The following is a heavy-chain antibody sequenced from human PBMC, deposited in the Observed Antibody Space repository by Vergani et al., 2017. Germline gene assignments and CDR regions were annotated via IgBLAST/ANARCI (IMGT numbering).Heavy chain of an antibody. CDR1: GGSISSYY. Sequence: QVQLQESGPGLVKPSETLSLTCTVSGGSISSYYWSWIRQPPGKGLEWIGYIYYSGSTNYNPSLKSRVTISVDTSKNQFSLKLRSVTAADTSVYYCARGQNCSGGSCYSVLACFDYWGQGTLVTVSS. CDR3: ARGQNCSGGSCYSVLACFDY. V-gene: IGHV4-59*12. CDR2: IYYSGST. D-gene: IGHD2-15*01. J-gene: IGHJ4*02.